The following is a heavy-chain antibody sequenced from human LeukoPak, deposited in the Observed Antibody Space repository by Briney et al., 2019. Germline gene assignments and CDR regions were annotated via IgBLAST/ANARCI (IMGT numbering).Heavy chain of an antibody. J-gene: IGHJ3*02. CDR1: GYTFTGYY. CDR2: INPNSGGT. Sequence: ASVKVSCKASGYTFTGYYMHWVRRAPGQGLEWMGRINPNSGGTNYAQKFQGRVTMTRDTSISTAYMELSRLRSEDTAVYYCARDGQRDDAFDIWGQGTMVTVSS. D-gene: IGHD3/OR15-3a*01. CDR3: ARDGQRDDAFDI. V-gene: IGHV1-2*06.